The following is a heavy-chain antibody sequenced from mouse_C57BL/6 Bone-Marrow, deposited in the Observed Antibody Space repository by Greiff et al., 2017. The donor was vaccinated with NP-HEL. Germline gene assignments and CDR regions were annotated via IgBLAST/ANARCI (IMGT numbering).Heavy chain of an antibody. Sequence: VQLQQSGPELVKPGDSVKISCKASGYSFTGYFMNWVMQSHGKSLEWIGRINPYNGDTFYNQKFKGKATLTVDKSSSTAHMELRSLTSEDSAVYYCARRIYYGSSYPLWYFDVWGTGTTVTVSS. CDR2: INPYNGDT. CDR3: ARRIYYGSSYPLWYFDV. J-gene: IGHJ1*03. CDR1: GYSFTGYF. V-gene: IGHV1-20*01. D-gene: IGHD1-1*01.